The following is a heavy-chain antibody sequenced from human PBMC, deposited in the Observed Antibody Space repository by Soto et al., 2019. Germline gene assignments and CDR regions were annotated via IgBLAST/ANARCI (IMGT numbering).Heavy chain of an antibody. CDR1: GYTFINYG. Sequence: QVQLVQCGAEVKKPGASVRVSCKTSGYTFINYGITSVRQAPGQGLEWMGWLSAYNGDTSSSEKLQDRFTMTTDTSTDTVYMDLRSQTSGDTAGYYCARWRAIVGGAEALDVWGQGTMVIVSS. J-gene: IGHJ3*01. D-gene: IGHD1-26*01. V-gene: IGHV1-18*01. CDR3: ARWRAIVGGAEALDV. CDR2: LSAYNGDT.